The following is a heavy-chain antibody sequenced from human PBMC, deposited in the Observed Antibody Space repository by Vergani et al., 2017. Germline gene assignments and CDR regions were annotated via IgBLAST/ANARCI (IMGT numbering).Heavy chain of an antibody. V-gene: IGHV1-69*18. CDR1: GGTFSSYA. Sequence: QVQLVQSGAEVKKPGSSVKVSCKASGGTFSSYAISWVRQAPGQGLEWMGRIIPIFGTANYAQKFQGRVTITADESTSTAYMELSSLRSEDTAVYYCAGEGGGTLRPWTDPPNWFDPWGQGTLVTVSS. CDR3: AGEGGGTLRPWTDPPNWFDP. CDR2: IIPIFGTA. J-gene: IGHJ5*02. D-gene: IGHD1/OR15-1a*01.